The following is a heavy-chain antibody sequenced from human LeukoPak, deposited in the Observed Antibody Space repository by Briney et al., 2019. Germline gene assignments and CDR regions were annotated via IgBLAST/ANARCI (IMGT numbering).Heavy chain of an antibody. J-gene: IGHJ4*02. V-gene: IGHV3-48*01. CDR2: ISSSSSTI. Sequence: GGSLRLPCAASGFTSSSYSMNWVRQAPGKGLEWVSYISSSSSTIYYADSVKGRFTISRDNAKNSLYLQMNSLRAEDTAVYYCARRAHSDFWSGYFYFDYWGQGTLVTDSS. D-gene: IGHD3-3*01. CDR3: ARRAHSDFWSGYFYFDY. CDR1: GFTSSSYS.